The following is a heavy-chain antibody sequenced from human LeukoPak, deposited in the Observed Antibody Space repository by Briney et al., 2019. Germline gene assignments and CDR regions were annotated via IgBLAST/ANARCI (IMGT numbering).Heavy chain of an antibody. CDR3: AKDGPYYDYVSLPDY. J-gene: IGHJ4*02. V-gene: IGHV3-23*01. CDR1: GFTFSSYA. Sequence: GGSLRLSCADSGFTFSSYAMIWVRQAPGKGLEWVSAISGSGGSTYYADSVKGRFTISRDNSKNTLYLQMNSLRAEDTAVYYCAKDGPYYDYVSLPDYWGQGTLVTVSS. D-gene: IGHD3-16*01. CDR2: ISGSGGST.